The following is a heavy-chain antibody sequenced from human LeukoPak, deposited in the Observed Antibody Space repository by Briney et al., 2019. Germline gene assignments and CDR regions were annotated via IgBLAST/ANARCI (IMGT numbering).Heavy chain of an antibody. CDR1: GGSISSYY. V-gene: IGHV4-59*01. CDR3: ARGRDRGASTPFDY. Sequence: SSETLSLTCTVSGGSISSYYWSWIRQPPGKGLEWIGYISYSGSSNYNPSLKSRVSISVDTSKNQFSLKLNSVTAADAAVYYCARGRDRGASTPFDYWGQGTLVTVSS. D-gene: IGHD1-26*01. CDR2: ISYSGSS. J-gene: IGHJ4*02.